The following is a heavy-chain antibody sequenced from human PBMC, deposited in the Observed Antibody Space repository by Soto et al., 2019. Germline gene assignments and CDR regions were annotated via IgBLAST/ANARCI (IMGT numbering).Heavy chain of an antibody. J-gene: IGHJ6*02. D-gene: IGHD3-10*01. CDR3: ARDKGFGESDV. CDR1: GYSFTSYG. V-gene: IGHV1-18*01. CDR2: ISAYNGNT. Sequence: QVQLVQSGAEVKKPGASVKVSCKASGYSFTSYGISWVRQAPGQGLEWMGWISAYNGNTNYAQKLQGRVTITTDTSTSTAYRERRSLRSDDTAVYYCARDKGFGESDVWGQGTTVTVSS.